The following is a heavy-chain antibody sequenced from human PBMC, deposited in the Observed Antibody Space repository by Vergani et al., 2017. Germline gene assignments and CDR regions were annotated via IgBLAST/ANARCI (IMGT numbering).Heavy chain of an antibody. CDR3: AGEYSSSVWFLAY. CDR2: IYTSEST. Sequence: QVQLQESGPGLVKPSEPLSLTCIVSGGSISPYYWSWIRQPAGKGLEWIGRIYTSESTNYNPSLKSRVTMSVDTYKNQVSLKRSSVTAADTTVYYCAGEYSSSVWFLAYWGQGTLVTVSS. CDR1: GGSISPYY. J-gene: IGHJ4*02. V-gene: IGHV4-4*07. D-gene: IGHD6-6*01.